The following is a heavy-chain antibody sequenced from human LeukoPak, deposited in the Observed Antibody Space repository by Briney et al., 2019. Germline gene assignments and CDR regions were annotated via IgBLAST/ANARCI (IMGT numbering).Heavy chain of an antibody. CDR2: ISGSGGST. J-gene: IGHJ6*02. V-gene: IGHV3-23*01. CDR1: AFTFSSYR. D-gene: IGHD3-10*01. CDR3: AKFSRDYYGSGSKGVYYYGMDV. Sequence: GGSLRLSCAASAFTFSSYRMSWVRQAPGKGLEWVSAISGSGGSTYYADSVKGRFTISRDNSKNTLYLQMNSPRAEDTAVYYCAKFSRDYYGSGSKGVYYYGMDVWGQGTTVTVSS.